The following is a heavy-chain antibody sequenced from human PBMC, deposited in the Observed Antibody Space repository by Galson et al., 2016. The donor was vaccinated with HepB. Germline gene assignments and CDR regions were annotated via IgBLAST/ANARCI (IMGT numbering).Heavy chain of an antibody. CDR2: IYRGDST. CDR3: ARDWIPWYQISKGGLDY. Sequence: SLRLSCAASKFTFSTYTMNWDRQAPGKGLEWVSVIYRGDSTYYADSVKGRFTISRDNSKNTLYLQMNSLRAEDTAVYFCARDWIPWYQISKGGLDYWGQGTLVTVSS. D-gene: IGHD2-2*01. J-gene: IGHJ4*02. V-gene: IGHV3-66*01. CDR1: KFTFSTYT.